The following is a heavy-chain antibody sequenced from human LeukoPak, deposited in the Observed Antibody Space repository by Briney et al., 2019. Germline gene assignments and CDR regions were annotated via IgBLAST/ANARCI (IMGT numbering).Heavy chain of an antibody. V-gene: IGHV4-34*01. Sequence: SETLSLTCAVYGGSFSGYYWSWIRQPPGKGLEWIGEINHSGSTNYNPSLKSRVTISVDTSKNQFSLKLSSVTAADTAVYYCARRGGIQWWQLTWFDPWGQGTLVTVSS. CDR3: ARRGGIQWWQLTWFDP. J-gene: IGHJ5*02. D-gene: IGHD2-15*01. CDR2: INHSGST. CDR1: GGSFSGYY.